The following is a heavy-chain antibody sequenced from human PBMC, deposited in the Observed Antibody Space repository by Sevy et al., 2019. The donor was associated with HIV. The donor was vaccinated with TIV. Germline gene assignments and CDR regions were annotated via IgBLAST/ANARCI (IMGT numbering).Heavy chain of an antibody. CDR3: SNDQGGYNYAPCY. D-gene: IGHD5-18*01. Sequence: GGSLRLSCAASGLTFSTYGMHWVRQAPGKGLEWVAVISYDGNIQYYADSVKGRFTVSKDNSKNTLYLQMNSLRAEDSAVYYCSNDQGGYNYAPCYLGQGTLVTVSS. CDR1: GLTFSTYG. CDR2: ISYDGNIQ. J-gene: IGHJ4*02. V-gene: IGHV3-30*18.